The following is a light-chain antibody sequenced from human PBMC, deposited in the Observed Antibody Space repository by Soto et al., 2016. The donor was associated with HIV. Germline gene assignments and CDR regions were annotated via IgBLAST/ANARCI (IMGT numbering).Light chain of an antibody. J-gene: IGKJ4*01. CDR1: QNIRSD. CDR2: AAS. Sequence: AIRMTQSPSSLSASTGDRVTITCRASQNIRSDLAWYQQKPGKAPKLLIYAASTLQSGVPSRFSGSESGRDFTLTITCLQSEDFATYFCQQYKTYPLTFGGGTKVQIK. V-gene: IGKV1-8*01. CDR3: QQYKTYPLT.